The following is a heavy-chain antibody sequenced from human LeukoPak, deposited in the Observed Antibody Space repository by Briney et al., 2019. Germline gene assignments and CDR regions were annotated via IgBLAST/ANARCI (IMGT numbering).Heavy chain of an antibody. J-gene: IGHJ6*02. D-gene: IGHD1-26*01. V-gene: IGHV4-39*01. CDR3: ARIRVGAFHGDYYYYGMDV. Sequence: PSETLSLTCTVSGGSIRSSYYYWGWIRQPPGKGLEWIGSIYDSGSTYYNPSLKSRVTISVDTFKNQFSLKLNSVTAADTAVYYCARIRVGAFHGDYYYYGMDVWGQGTTVTVSS. CDR1: GGSIRSSYYY. CDR2: IYDSGST.